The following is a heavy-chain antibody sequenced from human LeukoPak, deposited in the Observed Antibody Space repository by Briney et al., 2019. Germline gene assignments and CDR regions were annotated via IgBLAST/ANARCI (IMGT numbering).Heavy chain of an antibody. CDR1: GFTFSSYA. V-gene: IGHV3-30*01. Sequence: GGSLRLSCAASGFTFSSYAMHWVRQAPGKGLEWVAVISYDGSNKYYADSVKGRFTISRDNSKNTLYLQMNSLRAEDTAVYYCARGLIEYSSSSSSTPFDYWGQGTLVTVSS. CDR3: ARGLIEYSSSSSSTPFDY. D-gene: IGHD6-6*01. CDR2: ISYDGSNK. J-gene: IGHJ4*02.